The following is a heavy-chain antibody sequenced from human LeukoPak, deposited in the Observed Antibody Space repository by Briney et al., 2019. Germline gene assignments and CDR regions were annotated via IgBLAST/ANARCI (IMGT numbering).Heavy chain of an antibody. V-gene: IGHV3-30*02. Sequence: GGSLRLSCEASGFNFSSFGMEWVRQAPGKGLEWVAFIRFDGSLKFYGDSVKGRFSISRDNSKNSLYLQMTSLRPDDTAVYFCAKDHLLTYVDFDSWGQGTLVTVSS. J-gene: IGHJ4*02. CDR2: IRFDGSLK. CDR3: AKDHLLTYVDFDS. CDR1: GFNFSSFG. D-gene: IGHD3-16*01.